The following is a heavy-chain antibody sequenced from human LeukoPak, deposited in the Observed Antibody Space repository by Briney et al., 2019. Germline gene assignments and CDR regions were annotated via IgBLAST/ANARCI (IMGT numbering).Heavy chain of an antibody. CDR1: GFTFSSYE. D-gene: IGHD6-13*01. CDR3: ARGASSTWGGGAFDI. V-gene: IGHV3-48*03. J-gene: IGHJ3*02. CDR2: ISSSGSTI. Sequence: GGSLRLSCAASGFTFSSYEMNWVRQAPGKGLEWVSYISSSGSTIYYADPVKGRFTISRDNAKNSLYLQMNSLRAEDTAVYYCARGASSTWGGGAFDIWGQGTMVTVSS.